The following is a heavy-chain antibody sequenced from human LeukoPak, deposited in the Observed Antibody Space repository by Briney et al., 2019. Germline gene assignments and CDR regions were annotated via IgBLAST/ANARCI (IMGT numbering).Heavy chain of an antibody. CDR3: ARDPIAHPYWFFDL. CDR1: GGSISSYY. J-gene: IGHJ2*01. V-gene: IGHV4-59*01. Sequence: PSETLSLTCTVSGGSISSYYWSWIRQPPGKGLEWIGYFYYSGTTNYNPSLKSRVTILVDTSKNQFSLKLSSVTAADTAVYYCARDPIAHPYWFFDLWGRGTLVTVSS. CDR2: FYYSGTT. D-gene: IGHD2-21*01.